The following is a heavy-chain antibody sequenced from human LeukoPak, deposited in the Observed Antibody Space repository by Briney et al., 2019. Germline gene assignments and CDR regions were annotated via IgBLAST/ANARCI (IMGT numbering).Heavy chain of an antibody. CDR1: GGSMSSYY. V-gene: IGHV4-4*07. J-gene: IGHJ5*02. Sequence: SETLSLTCTVSGGSMSSYYWSWIRQPAGKGLEWIGRIYITGSTNYNPSLKSRVTMSVDTSKNQFSLKLSSVTAADTAVYYCARDLDGYNNWFDPWGQGTLVTVSS. D-gene: IGHD5-24*01. CDR2: IYITGST. CDR3: ARDLDGYNNWFDP.